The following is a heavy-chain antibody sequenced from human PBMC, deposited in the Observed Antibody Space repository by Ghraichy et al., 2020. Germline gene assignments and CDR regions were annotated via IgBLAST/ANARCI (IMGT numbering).Heavy chain of an antibody. CDR3: ARHSVRYSTKGEFDY. CDR2: IYYSGST. Sequence: SETLSLTCTVSGGSISSSSYYWGWIRQPPGKGLEWIGSIYYSGSTYYNPSLKSRVTISVDTSKNQFSLKLSSVTAADTAVYYCARHSVRYSTKGEFDYWGQGTLVTVSS. CDR1: GGSISSSSYY. J-gene: IGHJ4*02. V-gene: IGHV4-39*01. D-gene: IGHD6-13*01.